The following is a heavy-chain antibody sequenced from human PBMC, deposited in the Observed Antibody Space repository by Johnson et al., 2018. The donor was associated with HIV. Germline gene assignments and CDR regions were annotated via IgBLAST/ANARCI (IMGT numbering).Heavy chain of an antibody. CDR1: GFTFGDYA. V-gene: IGHV3-49*03. J-gene: IGHJ3*02. CDR2: IRSKAYGGTT. Sequence: EVQLVESGGGLVQPGRSLRLSCTGSGFTFGDYAMSWFRQAPGKGLEWVGFIRSKAYGGTTQYAASVKGRFTFSRDDSKSIAYLQMNSLKTQDTGVYYCTRDTPLYSSSRSDAFDIWGQGTMVTVSS. CDR3: TRDTPLYSSSRSDAFDI. D-gene: IGHD3-22*01.